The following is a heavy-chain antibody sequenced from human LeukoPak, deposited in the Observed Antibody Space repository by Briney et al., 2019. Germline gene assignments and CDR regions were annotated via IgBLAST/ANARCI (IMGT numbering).Heavy chain of an antibody. V-gene: IGHV3-43D*03. J-gene: IGHJ6*03. D-gene: IGHD1-26*01. CDR3: AKTRGGSYEGGVYYYYYYMDV. CDR2: ISWDGGST. CDR1: GFTFDDYA. Sequence: GGSLRLSCAASGFTFDDYAMHWVRQAPGKGLEWVSLISWDGGSTYYADSVKGRFTISRDNSKNSLYLQMNSLRAEDTALYYCAKTRGGSYEGGVYYYYYYMDVWGKGTTVTVSS.